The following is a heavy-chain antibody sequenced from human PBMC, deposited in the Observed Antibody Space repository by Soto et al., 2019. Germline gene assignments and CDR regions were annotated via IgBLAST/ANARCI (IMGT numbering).Heavy chain of an antibody. CDR2: ISYDGSNK. J-gene: IGHJ4*02. V-gene: IGHV3-30*18. D-gene: IGHD3-10*01. Sequence: PGGSLRLSCAASGFTFSKAWMNWVRQAXGKGLXXVAVISYDGSNKYYTDSVNGRFTISRDNSKNTLYLQMNSLRAEDTAVYYCAKAVDITVRGVPPSDYWGQGTLVTVSS. CDR1: GFTFSKAW. CDR3: AKAVDITVRGVPPSDY.